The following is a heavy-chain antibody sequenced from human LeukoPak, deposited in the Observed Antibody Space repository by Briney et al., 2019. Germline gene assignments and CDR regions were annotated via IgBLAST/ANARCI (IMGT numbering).Heavy chain of an antibody. CDR1: GFTFSSYV. CDR3: AKEKEMATTD. J-gene: IGHJ4*02. D-gene: IGHD5-24*01. Sequence: PGRSLRLSCAASGFTFSSYVMHWVRQAPGKGLEWVAVIWYDGSNKYYADSVKGRFTISRDNSKNTLYLQMNSLRAEDTAVYYCAKEKEMATTDWGQGTLVTVSS. V-gene: IGHV3-33*06. CDR2: IWYDGSNK.